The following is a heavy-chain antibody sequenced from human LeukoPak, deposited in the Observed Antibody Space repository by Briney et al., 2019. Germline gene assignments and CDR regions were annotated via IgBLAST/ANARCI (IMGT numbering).Heavy chain of an antibody. CDR2: INPSGGST. D-gene: IGHD7-27*01. J-gene: IGHJ4*02. CDR3: APAKLGIFILDY. CDR1: GYTFTIYY. Sequence: ASVKVSCKASGYTFTIYYMHWVRQAPGQGLEWMGIINPSGGSTSYAQKFQGRVTMTRDTSTSTVYMELSSLRSEDTAVYYCAPAKLGIFILDYWGQGTLVTVSS. V-gene: IGHV1-46*03.